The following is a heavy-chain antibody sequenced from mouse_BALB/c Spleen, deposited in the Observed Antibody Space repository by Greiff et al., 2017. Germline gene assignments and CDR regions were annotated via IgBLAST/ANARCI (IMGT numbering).Heavy chain of an antibody. D-gene: IGHD3-1*01. CDR3: ARDQGWLGSAMDY. Sequence: EVHLVESGGGLVQPGGSLKLSCAASGFTFSSYGMSWVRQTPDKRLELVATINSNGGSTYYPDSVKGRFTISRDNAKNTLYLQMSSLKSEDTAMYYCARDQGWLGSAMDYWGQGTSVTVSS. J-gene: IGHJ4*01. CDR2: INSNGGST. CDR1: GFTFSSYG. V-gene: IGHV5-6-3*01.